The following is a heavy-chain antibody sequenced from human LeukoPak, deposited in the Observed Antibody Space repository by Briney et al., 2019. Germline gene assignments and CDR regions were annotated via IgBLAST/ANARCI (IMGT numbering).Heavy chain of an antibody. V-gene: IGHV3-30*03. CDR1: GFTFSSYG. D-gene: IGHD2-2*01. CDR2: ISYDGSNK. Sequence: GGSLRLSCAASGFTFSSYGMHWVRQAPGKGLEWVAVISYDGSNKYYADSVKGRFAISRDNSKNPLYLQMDSLRAEDTAIYYCARPSVLVAETAADHWGQGTLVTVSS. J-gene: IGHJ4*02. CDR3: ARPSVLVAETAADH.